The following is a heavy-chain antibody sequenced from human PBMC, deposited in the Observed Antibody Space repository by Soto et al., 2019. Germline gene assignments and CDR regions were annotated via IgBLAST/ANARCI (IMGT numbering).Heavy chain of an antibody. D-gene: IGHD6-6*01. V-gene: IGHV5-51*01. CDR1: GYSFTTYW. CDR3: ARQATIAAPDYYYYGMDV. CDR2: IYPVDSNT. Sequence: PGESLKISCKGSGYSFTTYWIGWVRQMPGKGLEWMGIIYPVDSNTRYSPSFQGQVTISVDKSISTAYLQWSSLKASDTAMYYCARQATIAAPDYYYYGMDVWGQGTTVTVSS. J-gene: IGHJ6*02.